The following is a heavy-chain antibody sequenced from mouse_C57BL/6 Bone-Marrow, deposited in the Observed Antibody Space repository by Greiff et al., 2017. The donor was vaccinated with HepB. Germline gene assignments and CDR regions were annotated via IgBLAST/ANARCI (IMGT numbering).Heavy chain of an antibody. D-gene: IGHD1-1*01. V-gene: IGHV5-12*01. CDR1: GFTFSDYY. CDR3: ARRGNYYGSSFAY. Sequence: EVMLVESGGGLVQPGGSLKLSCAASGFTFSDYYMYWVRQTPEKRLEWVAYISNGGGSTYYPDTVKGRFTISRDNAKNTLYLQMSRLKSEDTAMYYCARRGNYYGSSFAYWGQGTLVTVSA. J-gene: IGHJ3*01. CDR2: ISNGGGST.